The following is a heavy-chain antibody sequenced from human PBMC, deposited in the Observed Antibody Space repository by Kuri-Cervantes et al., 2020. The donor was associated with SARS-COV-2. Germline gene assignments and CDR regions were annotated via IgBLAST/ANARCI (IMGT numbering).Heavy chain of an antibody. V-gene: IGHV3-30-3*01. J-gene: IGHJ4*02. CDR2: ISYDGSNK. CDR1: GFTFSSYA. D-gene: IGHD2-2*01. Sequence: GGSLRLSCAASGFTFSSYAMYWVRQAPGKGLEWVAVISYDGSNKYYAGSVKGRFTIARDNSKNTLYLQMNSLRAEDTAVYYCARTLGEDIVVVPAATFDYWGQGTLVTVSS. CDR3: ARTLGEDIVVVPAATFDY.